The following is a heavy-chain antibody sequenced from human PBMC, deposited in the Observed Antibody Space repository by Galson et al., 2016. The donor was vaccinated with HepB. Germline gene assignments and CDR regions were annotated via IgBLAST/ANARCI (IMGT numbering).Heavy chain of an antibody. J-gene: IGHJ4*02. CDR1: VFTFSDFG. Sequence: SLRLSCAASVFTFSDFGVHWVRQAPGKGLEWVALIWYDGSNKYYADSVKGRFTISRDSSKNTLYLQMNSLTAEDTAVYYCARDLWDGSWLLGFWGQGTLVTVSS. D-gene: IGHD3-10*01. CDR3: ARDLWDGSWLLGF. V-gene: IGHV3-33*01. CDR2: IWYDGSNK.